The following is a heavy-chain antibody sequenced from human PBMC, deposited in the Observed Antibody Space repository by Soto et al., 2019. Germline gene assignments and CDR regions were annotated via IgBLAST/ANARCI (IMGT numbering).Heavy chain of an antibody. Sequence: SLKISCKGSGYSFTSYWIGWVRQMPGKGLEWMGIIYPGDSDTRYSPSFQGQVTISADKSISTAYLQWSSLKASDTAMYYCARLFAAGYCSGGSCYPTAFDYWGQGTLVTVSS. CDR2: IYPGDSDT. CDR1: GYSFTSYW. D-gene: IGHD2-15*01. J-gene: IGHJ4*02. V-gene: IGHV5-51*01. CDR3: ARLFAAGYCSGGSCYPTAFDY.